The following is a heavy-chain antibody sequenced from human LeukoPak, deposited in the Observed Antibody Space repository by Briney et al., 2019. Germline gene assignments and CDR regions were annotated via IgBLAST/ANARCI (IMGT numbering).Heavy chain of an antibody. V-gene: IGHV3-64*01. CDR3: ARSQQPNYYYYGMDV. J-gene: IGHJ6*02. CDR2: ISSNGGST. Sequence: GGSLRLSCAASGFAFSSYAMHWVRQAPGKGLEYVSAISSNGGSTYYANSVKGRFTISRDNSKNTLYLQMGSLRAEDMAVYYCARSQQPNYYYYGMDVWGQGTTVTVSS. D-gene: IGHD6-13*01. CDR1: GFAFSSYA.